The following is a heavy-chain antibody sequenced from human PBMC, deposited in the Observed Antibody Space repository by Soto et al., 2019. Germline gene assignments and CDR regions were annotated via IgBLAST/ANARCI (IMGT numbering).Heavy chain of an antibody. V-gene: IGHV2-5*02. CDR1: GFALTARPVG. D-gene: IGHD1-20*01. CDR3: AHRLGGYTWNDGYLDY. Sequence: QITLKESGPTLVKPTQPLTLTCSFSGFALTARPVGVAWILQPPGGALEWLAVIYWDDDKRYSPSLRNRLTITKDTSRNQVVLTVTNMDPVDTATYYCAHRLGGYTWNDGYLDYWGQGILVTVSS. CDR2: IYWDDDK. J-gene: IGHJ4*02.